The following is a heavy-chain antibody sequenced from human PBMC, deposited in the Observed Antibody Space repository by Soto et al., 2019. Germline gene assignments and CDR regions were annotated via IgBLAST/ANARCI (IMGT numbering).Heavy chain of an antibody. CDR2: HYPGDSDT. V-gene: IGHV5-51*01. J-gene: IGHJ6*02. CDR3: ARGATCAYGMDV. CDR1: GYSFTSHW. Sequence: GESQKISCKGSGYSFTSHWFGRERQMPGKGLEWMGIHYPGDSDTRYSPSFQGHVTSSADKSISTAYLQWSSLKASETSMYYFARGATCAYGMDVWVQGTTVTCSS.